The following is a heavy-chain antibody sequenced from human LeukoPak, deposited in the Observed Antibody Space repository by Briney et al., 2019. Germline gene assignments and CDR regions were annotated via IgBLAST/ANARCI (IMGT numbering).Heavy chain of an antibody. CDR3: GKGEQRAITPGLGY. CDR2: VSSNGAKT. CDR1: GFTFSSYA. J-gene: IGHJ4*02. V-gene: IGHV3-23*01. Sequence: GGSLRLSCAASGFTFSSYAITWVRQAPGKGLEWVSAVSSNGAKTYYADSVKGRFTISRDNYKNMVFLQMNSLRAEDTAVYYCGKGEQRAITPGLGYWGQGTLVTVSS. D-gene: IGHD3-16*01.